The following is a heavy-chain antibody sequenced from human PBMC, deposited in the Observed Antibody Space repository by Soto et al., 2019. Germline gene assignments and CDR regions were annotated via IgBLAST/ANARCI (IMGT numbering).Heavy chain of an antibody. CDR1: GCIFSHYG. Sequence: QVQMVESGGGVVQPGTSLRLSCKVSGCIFSHYGFSWVRQAPGKGLEWVAFIWHDGSKKYYADSVKGRSTVSRDSSKSTVFLEMDSLRADVTAVYFCARDWWDGRYCVGEGACVGDYWGQGTMATVSS. D-gene: IGHD2-21*01. J-gene: IGHJ3*01. CDR3: ARDWWDGRYCVGEGACVGDY. V-gene: IGHV3-33*01. CDR2: IWHDGSKK.